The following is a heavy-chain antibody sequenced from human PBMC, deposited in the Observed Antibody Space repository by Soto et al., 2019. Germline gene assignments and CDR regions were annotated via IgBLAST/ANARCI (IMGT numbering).Heavy chain of an antibody. CDR1: GFTFSDYY. J-gene: IGHJ5*02. Sequence: QVQLVESGGGLVKPGGSLRLSCAASGFTFSDYYMSWIRQAPGKGLEWVSYISSSSSYTNYADSVKGRFTISRDNAKNSLYLQMNSLRAEDTAVYYCARLVVAATRLGWFDPWGQGTLVTVSS. CDR2: ISSSSSYT. V-gene: IGHV3-11*05. CDR3: ARLVVAATRLGWFDP. D-gene: IGHD2-15*01.